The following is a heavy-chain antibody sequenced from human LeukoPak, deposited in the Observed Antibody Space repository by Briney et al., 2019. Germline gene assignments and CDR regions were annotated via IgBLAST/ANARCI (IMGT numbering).Heavy chain of an antibody. CDR2: IIPIFGTA. J-gene: IGHJ4*02. D-gene: IGHD6-13*01. V-gene: IGHV1-69*13. Sequence: ASVTVSCTASGGTFSSYAISWVRQAPGQGLEWMGGIIPIFGTANYAQKFQGRVTITADESTSTAYMELSSLRSEDTAVYYCARGRSSSWYNDFDYWGQGTLVTVSS. CDR3: ARGRSSSWYNDFDY. CDR1: GGTFSSYA.